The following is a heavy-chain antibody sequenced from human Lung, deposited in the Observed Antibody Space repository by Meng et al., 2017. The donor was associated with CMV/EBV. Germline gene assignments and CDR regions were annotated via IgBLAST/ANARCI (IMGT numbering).Heavy chain of an antibody. D-gene: IGHD1-7*01. CDR2: IRMDESDK. J-gene: IGHJ4*02. Sequence: GGSLRLXCAASGFSFTEYGMHWVRQTPDKGLEWVAFIRMDESDKFYGASVKGRFTISRDMSRKTLFLQMNSLRTDDTGVYYCAKVLAGTRLPDYWGQGTLVTVSS. V-gene: IGHV3-30*02. CDR1: GFSFTEYG. CDR3: AKVLAGTRLPDY.